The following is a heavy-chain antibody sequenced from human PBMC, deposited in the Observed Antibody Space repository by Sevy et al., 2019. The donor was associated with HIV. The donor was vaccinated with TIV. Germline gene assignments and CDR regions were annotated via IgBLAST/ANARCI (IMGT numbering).Heavy chain of an antibody. D-gene: IGHD1-26*01. CDR3: ASVGPQDGWDY. V-gene: IGHV3-30-3*01. CDR1: GFTFSSYA. CDR2: ISYDGSNK. Sequence: GGSLRLSCAASGFTFSSYAMHWVRQAPGKGLEWVAVISYDGSNKYYADSVKGRFTISRDNSKNTLYLQMNSLRAEDKAVYYCASVGPQDGWDYWGQGTLVTVSS. J-gene: IGHJ4*02.